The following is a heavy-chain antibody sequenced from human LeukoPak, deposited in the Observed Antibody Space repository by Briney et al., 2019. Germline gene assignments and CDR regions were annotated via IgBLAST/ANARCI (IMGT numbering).Heavy chain of an antibody. CDR1: GGSISSSNW. CDR3: ARDSSPPAGYYNYYYYGMDV. CDR2: IYHSGST. V-gene: IGHV4-4*02. D-gene: IGHD3-9*01. Sequence: PSGTLSLTCAVSGGSISSSNWWSWVRQPPGKGLEWIGEIYHSGSTNYNPSLKSRVTISVDTSKNQFSLKLSSVTAADTAVYYCARDSSPPAGYYNYYYYGMDVWGQGTTVTVSS. J-gene: IGHJ6*02.